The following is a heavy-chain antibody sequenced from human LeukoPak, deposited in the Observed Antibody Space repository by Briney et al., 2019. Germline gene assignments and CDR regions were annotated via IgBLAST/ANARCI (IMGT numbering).Heavy chain of an antibody. CDR3: ARADSSGYYVGY. J-gene: IGHJ4*02. V-gene: IGHV4-59*01. Sequence: SETLSLTCTVSGGSISSYYWSWIRQPPGKGLEWIEHIYYSGSTNYNPSLKSRVTISVDTSKNQFSLKLSSVTAADTAVYYRARADSSGYYVGYWGQGTLVTVSS. D-gene: IGHD3-22*01. CDR1: GGSISSYY. CDR2: IYYSGST.